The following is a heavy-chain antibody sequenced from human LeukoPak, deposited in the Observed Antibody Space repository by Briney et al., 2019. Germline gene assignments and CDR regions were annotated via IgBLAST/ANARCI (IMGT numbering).Heavy chain of an antibody. V-gene: IGHV3-23*01. D-gene: IGHD3-10*01. J-gene: IGHJ4*02. CDR1: GFTFSSYA. Sequence: GGSLRLSCAASGFTFSSYAMSWVRQAPGKGLEWVSAISGSGGSTYYADSVKGRFTISRDNSKNTLYLQMNSLRAKDTAVYYCAKDLWFGESSQPPYYFDYWGQGTLVTVSS. CDR3: AKDLWFGESSQPPYYFDY. CDR2: ISGSGGST.